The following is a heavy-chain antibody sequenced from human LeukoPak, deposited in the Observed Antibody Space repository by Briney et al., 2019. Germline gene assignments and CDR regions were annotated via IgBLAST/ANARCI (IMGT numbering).Heavy chain of an antibody. J-gene: IGHJ4*02. D-gene: IGHD5-12*01. V-gene: IGHV3-30*18. CDR1: GFTFSSYG. CDR3: AKSVVATRYLVDY. CDR2: ISYDGSNK. Sequence: GSLRLSCAASGFTFSSYGMHWVRQAPGKGLEWVAVISYDGSNKYYADSVKGRFTISRDNSKNTLYLQMNSLRAEDTAVYYCAKSVVATRYLVDYWGQGTLVTVSS.